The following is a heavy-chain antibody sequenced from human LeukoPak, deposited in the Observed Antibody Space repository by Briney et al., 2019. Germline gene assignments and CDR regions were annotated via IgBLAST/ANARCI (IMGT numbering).Heavy chain of an antibody. V-gene: IGHV1-2*02. CDR1: GYTFTGYY. D-gene: IGHD5-24*01. Sequence: ASVKVSCKASGYTFTGYYMHWVRQAPGQGLEWMGWINPNSGGTNYAQKFQGRVTMTRDTSISTAYMELSRLRSDDTAVYYCARRLQSLQLYGMDVWGQGTTVTVS. J-gene: IGHJ6*02. CDR3: ARRLQSLQLYGMDV. CDR2: INPNSGGT.